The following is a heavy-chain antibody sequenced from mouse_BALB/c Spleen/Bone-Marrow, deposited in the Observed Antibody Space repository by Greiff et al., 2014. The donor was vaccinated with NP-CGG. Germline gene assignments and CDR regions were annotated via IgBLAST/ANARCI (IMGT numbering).Heavy chain of an antibody. CDR3: ASRGDYSYAMDY. CDR2: IYPGDGDT. Sequence: QVQLQQPGAELVRPGPSVKISCKSSGYSFSNYWMNWMKQRPGQGLEWIGQIYPGDGDTNYNGKFKSKATLTADKSSSTAYMQLSSLTSEDSAVYFCASRGDYSYAMDYWGQGTSVTVSS. J-gene: IGHJ4*01. D-gene: IGHD1-1*01. V-gene: IGHV1-80*01. CDR1: GYSFSNYW.